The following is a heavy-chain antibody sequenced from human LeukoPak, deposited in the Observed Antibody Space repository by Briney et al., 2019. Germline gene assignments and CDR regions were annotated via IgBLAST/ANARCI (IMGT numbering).Heavy chain of an antibody. V-gene: IGHV1-18*01. D-gene: IGHD6-19*01. Sequence: ASVKVSCKASGYTFTSYGISWVRQAPGQGLEWMGWISAYNGNTSYAQKLQGRVTMTTDTSTSTAYMELRSLRSDDTAVYYCARGYSSGWYGLAYCYGMDVWGQGTTVTVSS. CDR2: ISAYNGNT. CDR1: GYTFTSYG. J-gene: IGHJ6*02. CDR3: ARGYSSGWYGLAYCYGMDV.